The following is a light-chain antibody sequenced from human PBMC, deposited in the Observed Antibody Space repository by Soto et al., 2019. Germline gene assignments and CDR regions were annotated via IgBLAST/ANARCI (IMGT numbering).Light chain of an antibody. J-gene: IGKJ1*01. CDR3: HQYNEWPRGT. V-gene: IGKV3D-15*01. CDR2: SAS. CDR1: ESISNN. Sequence: MTQSPATVSVSLGDSVSLSCRATESISNNLAWYQQKPGQPPRLLIYSASARAPGIPARVSGGGSGTQFSLTISSLQSEDFALYYCHQYNEWPRGTFGPGTKVEI.